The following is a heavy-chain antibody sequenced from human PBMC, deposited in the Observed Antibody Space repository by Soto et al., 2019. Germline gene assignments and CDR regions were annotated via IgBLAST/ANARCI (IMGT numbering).Heavy chain of an antibody. CDR1: GFTFSSYA. CDR2: ISSNGGST. J-gene: IGHJ3*02. V-gene: IGHV3-64D*08. CDR3: VKVIRGYSYLDAFDI. Sequence: GGSLRLSCSASGFTFSSYAMHWVRQAPGKGLEYVSAISSNGGSTYYADSVKGRFTISRDNSKNTLYLQMSSLRAEDTAVYYCVKVIRGYSYLDAFDIWGQGTMVTVSS. D-gene: IGHD5-18*01.